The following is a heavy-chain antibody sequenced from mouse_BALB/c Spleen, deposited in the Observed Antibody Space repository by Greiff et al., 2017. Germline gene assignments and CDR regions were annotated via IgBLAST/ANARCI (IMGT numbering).Heavy chain of an antibody. CDR2: IWTGGGT. CDR1: GFSLTSYD. J-gene: IGHJ4*01. D-gene: IGHD1-2*01. Sequence: QVQLKESGPGLVAPSQSLSITCTVSGFSLTSYDISWIRQPPGKGLEWLGVIWTGGGTNYNSAFMSRLSISKDNSKSQVFLKMNSLQTDDTAIYYCVRLLYPPAMDYWGQGTSVTVSS. V-gene: IGHV2-9-2*01. CDR3: VRLLYPPAMDY.